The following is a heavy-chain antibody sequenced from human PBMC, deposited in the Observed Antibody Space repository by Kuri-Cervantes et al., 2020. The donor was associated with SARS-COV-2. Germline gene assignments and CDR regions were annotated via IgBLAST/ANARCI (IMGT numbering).Heavy chain of an antibody. Sequence: GGSLRLSCAASEFTFSSYAMHWVRQAPGKGLEWVAVISYDGSNKYYADSVKGRFTISRDNPKNTLYLQMNSLRAEDTAVYYCAKSRSGSSTSAFDIWGQGTMVTVSS. J-gene: IGHJ3*02. D-gene: IGHD1-26*01. CDR2: ISYDGSNK. V-gene: IGHV3-30*07. CDR3: AKSRSGSSTSAFDI. CDR1: EFTFSSYA.